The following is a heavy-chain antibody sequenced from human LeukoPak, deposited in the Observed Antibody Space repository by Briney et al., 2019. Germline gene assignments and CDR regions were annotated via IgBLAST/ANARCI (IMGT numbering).Heavy chain of an antibody. D-gene: IGHD3-10*01. J-gene: IGHJ6*02. CDR2: INPNSGGT. CDR1: GYTFTGYY. CDR3: ARLMVRGDYGMDV. V-gene: IGHV1-2*04. Sequence: ASVKVSCKASGYTFTGYYMHWVRQAPGQGLEWMGWINPNSGGTNYAQKFQGWVTMTRDTSISTAYMELSRLRSDDTAVYYCARLMVRGDYGMDVWGQGTTVTVS.